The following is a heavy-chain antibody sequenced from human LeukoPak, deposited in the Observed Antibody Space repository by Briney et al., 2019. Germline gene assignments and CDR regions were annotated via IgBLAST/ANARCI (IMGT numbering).Heavy chain of an antibody. J-gene: IGHJ4*02. D-gene: IGHD6-13*01. Sequence: GGSLRLSCAAFGFTVSSNYMSWVRQAPGKGLEWVSVIYSGGSTYYADSVKGRFTISRDNSKNTLYLQMNSLRAEDTAVYYCASGAGYSSSWYGYWGQGTLVTVSS. CDR1: GFTVSSNY. V-gene: IGHV3-66*01. CDR3: ASGAGYSSSWYGY. CDR2: IYSGGST.